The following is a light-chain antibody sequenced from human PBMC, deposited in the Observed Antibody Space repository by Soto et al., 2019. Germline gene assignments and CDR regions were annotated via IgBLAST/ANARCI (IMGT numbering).Light chain of an antibody. CDR2: DAS. CDR3: QQANSFPFT. Sequence: DIQMTQSPSSVSASVGDRVTITCRASQDISTWLAWYQQKPGKAPKLLIYDASSLESGVPARFSGSGFGTDFTRTISSLQPEDFATYYCQQANSFPFTFGPGTKVDIK. V-gene: IGKV1-12*01. CDR1: QDISTW. J-gene: IGKJ3*01.